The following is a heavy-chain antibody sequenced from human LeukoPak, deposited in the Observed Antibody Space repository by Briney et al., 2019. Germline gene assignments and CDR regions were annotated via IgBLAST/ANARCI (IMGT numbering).Heavy chain of an antibody. CDR2: IYYSGST. V-gene: IGHV4-59*08. Sequence: SETLSLTCTVSGGSISSYYWSWIRQPPGKGLEWHGYIYYSGSTNYNPSLKSRVTISVDTSKNQFSLKLSSVTAADTAVYYCARRAPYSYEWSTLDYWGQGTLVTVSS. D-gene: IGHD5-18*01. CDR3: ARRAPYSYEWSTLDY. CDR1: GGSISSYY. J-gene: IGHJ4*02.